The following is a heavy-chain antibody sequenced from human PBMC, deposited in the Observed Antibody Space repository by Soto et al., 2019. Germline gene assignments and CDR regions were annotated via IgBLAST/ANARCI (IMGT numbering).Heavy chain of an antibody. D-gene: IGHD3-22*01. V-gene: IGHV3-64D*06. J-gene: IGHJ4*02. Sequence: RHPSXASEVTFVNHAMHWIRQAPGKGLEYVSSISTNGGSTHYADSVKGRFTISRDNSKNTVYLQMSSLRAEDTAVYYCVKGEYYYDSSGYYPFDYWGQGTLVTVSS. CDR2: ISTNGGST. CDR1: EVTFVNHA. CDR3: VKGEYYYDSSGYYPFDY.